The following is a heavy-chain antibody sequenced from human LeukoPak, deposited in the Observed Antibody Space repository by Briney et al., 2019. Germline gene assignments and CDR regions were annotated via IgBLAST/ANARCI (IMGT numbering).Heavy chain of an antibody. Sequence: GASVKVSCKASGGTLSSYAISWVRQAPGQGLEWMGRIIPIFGIANYAQKFQGRVTITADKSTSTAYMELSSLRSEDTAVYYCARGGGSYSDDAFDIWGQGTMVTVSS. V-gene: IGHV1-69*04. J-gene: IGHJ3*02. CDR3: ARGGGSYSDDAFDI. CDR1: GGTLSSYA. D-gene: IGHD1-26*01. CDR2: IIPIFGIA.